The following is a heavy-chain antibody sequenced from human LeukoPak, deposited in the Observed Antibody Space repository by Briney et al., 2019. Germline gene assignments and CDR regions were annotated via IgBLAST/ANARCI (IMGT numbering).Heavy chain of an antibody. CDR2: IYHTGRT. V-gene: IGHV4-38-2*01. CDR3: ARLVYVAYYHYNYVDV. Sequence: PSETLSLTCAVSDYSISSSGYYWGWIRQPPGKGLEWIGNIYHTGRTHYHPSFKSRVTISVYTSKNQFSLRLTSVTAADTAVYYCARLVYVAYYHYNYVDVWGKGTAVTVSS. CDR1: DYSISSSGYY. D-gene: IGHD2-8*01. J-gene: IGHJ6*03.